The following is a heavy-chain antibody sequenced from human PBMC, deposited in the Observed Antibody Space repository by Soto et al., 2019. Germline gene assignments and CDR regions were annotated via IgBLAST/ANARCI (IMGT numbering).Heavy chain of an antibody. CDR1: GGTFSRYA. V-gene: IGHV1-69*13. J-gene: IGHJ4*02. Sequence: SVKVSCKASGGTFSRYAISWVRQAPGQGLEWMGGIIPVFGKANYAEKFQGRVTIAADESTSTGYTELRSLTAEDTAVYYCARDGTLYDSSAYYYVYWGQGTLVTVSS. CDR3: ARDGTLYDSSAYYYVY. CDR2: IIPVFGKA. D-gene: IGHD3-22*01.